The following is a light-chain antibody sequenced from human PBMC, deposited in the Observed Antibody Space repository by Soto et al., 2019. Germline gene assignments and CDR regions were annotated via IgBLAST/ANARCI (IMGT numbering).Light chain of an antibody. V-gene: IGKV3-20*01. CDR2: GSS. Sequence: EIVMTQSPATLSVSPGERATLSCRASQSVSSSLAWYQQKPGQAPRLLIYGSSSRATGIPDRFSGSGSGTDFTLTISRLEPEDFAVYYCHHYGSSPSWTFGQGTKVDI. CDR3: HHYGSSPSWT. J-gene: IGKJ1*01. CDR1: QSVSSS.